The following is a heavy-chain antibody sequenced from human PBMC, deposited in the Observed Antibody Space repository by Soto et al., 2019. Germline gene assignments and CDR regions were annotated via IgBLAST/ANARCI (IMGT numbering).Heavy chain of an antibody. CDR3: ARDHEPIAYCSSTSCLRPLLYGMDV. V-gene: IGHV1-18*01. J-gene: IGHJ6*02. Sequence: ASVKVSCKASGGTFSSYAISWVRQAPGQGLEWMGGISPYNGNTNYAQKLQGRVTMTTDTSTSTAYMELRSLRSDDTAVYYCARDHEPIAYCSSTSCLRPLLYGMDVWGQGTTVTVSS. D-gene: IGHD2-2*01. CDR1: GGTFSSYA. CDR2: ISPYNGNT.